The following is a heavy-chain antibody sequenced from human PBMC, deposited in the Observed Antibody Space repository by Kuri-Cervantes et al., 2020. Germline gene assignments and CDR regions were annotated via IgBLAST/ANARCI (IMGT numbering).Heavy chain of an antibody. Sequence: GESLKISCAASGFTFSSYAMHWVRQAPGKGLEWVAVISYDGSNKYYAYSVKGRFTISRDNSKNTLYLQMNSLRAEDTAVYYCARIPVSGSYYAGCYCDYWGQGTLVTVSS. D-gene: IGHD1-26*01. J-gene: IGHJ4*02. CDR1: GFTFSSYA. V-gene: IGHV3-30-3*01. CDR2: ISYDGSNK. CDR3: ARIPVSGSYYAGCYCDY.